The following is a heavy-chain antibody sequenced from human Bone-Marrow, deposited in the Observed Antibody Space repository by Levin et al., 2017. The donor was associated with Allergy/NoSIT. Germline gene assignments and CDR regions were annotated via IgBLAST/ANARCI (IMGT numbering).Heavy chain of an antibody. Sequence: GESLKISCAASGFSFSTHGMNWVRQAPGKGLEWVAGVSIGGVTYHADSVKGRFSVPRDNVKNIVYLQMNKMRVEDTATYFCAKVADDYRPGGLYYMDVWGKGTSVTVSS. V-gene: IGHV3-23*01. CDR2: VSIGGVT. J-gene: IGHJ6*03. CDR3: AKVADDYRPGGLYYMDV. CDR1: GFSFSTHG. D-gene: IGHD4-11*01.